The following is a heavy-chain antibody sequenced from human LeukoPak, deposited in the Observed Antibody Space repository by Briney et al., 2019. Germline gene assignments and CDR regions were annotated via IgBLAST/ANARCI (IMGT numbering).Heavy chain of an antibody. V-gene: IGHV3-23*01. Sequence: GGSLRLSCAASEFTFSNYAMTWVRQAPGQGLEWVSGISGSGGSTYYADSVRGRFTISRDNFKNTMYMQMNSLRAEDTAIYYCARTGVGGGYRFDYWGQGTLVTVSS. CDR2: ISGSGGST. CDR3: ARTGVGGGYRFDY. CDR1: EFTFSNYA. D-gene: IGHD1-26*01. J-gene: IGHJ4*02.